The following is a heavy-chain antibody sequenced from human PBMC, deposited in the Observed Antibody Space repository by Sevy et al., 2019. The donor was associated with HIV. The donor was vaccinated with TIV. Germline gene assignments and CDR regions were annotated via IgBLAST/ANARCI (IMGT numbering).Heavy chain of an antibody. J-gene: IGHJ4*02. Sequence: GGSLRLSCAASGFTFSSYAMSWVRQAPGKGLEWVSTISGSGGSTYYADSVKGRFTISRDSSKNTLYLQMNSLRAEDTAVYYCVKPHDYSSGWFDLDYWGQGTLVTVSS. V-gene: IGHV3-23*01. CDR2: ISGSGGST. D-gene: IGHD6-19*01. CDR1: GFTFSSYA. CDR3: VKPHDYSSGWFDLDY.